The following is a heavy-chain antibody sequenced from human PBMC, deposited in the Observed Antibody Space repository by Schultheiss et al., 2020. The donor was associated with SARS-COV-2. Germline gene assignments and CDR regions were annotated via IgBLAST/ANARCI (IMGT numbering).Heavy chain of an antibody. Sequence: SVKVSCKASGYTFTSYGISWVRQAPGQGLEWMGGIIPIFGTANYAQKFQGRVTMTRDTSTSTVYMELSSLRSEDTAVYYCARERIVGATIGAFDIWGQGTMVTVSS. CDR1: GYTFTSYG. V-gene: IGHV1-69*05. CDR2: IIPIFGTA. J-gene: IGHJ3*02. D-gene: IGHD1-26*01. CDR3: ARERIVGATIGAFDI.